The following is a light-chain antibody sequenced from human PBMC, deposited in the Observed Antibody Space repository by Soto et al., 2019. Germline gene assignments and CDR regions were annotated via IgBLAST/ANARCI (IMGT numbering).Light chain of an antibody. CDR3: SSYAGSNNYV. J-gene: IGLJ1*01. Sequence: SVLTQPPSASGSPGQSVTIPCTGTSSDIGGYNYVSWYQQHPGKAPKLMIYEVSKRPSGVPDRFSGSKSGNTASLTVSGLQAEDEADYYCSSYAGSNNYVFGSGTKVTVL. V-gene: IGLV2-8*01. CDR1: SSDIGGYNY. CDR2: EVS.